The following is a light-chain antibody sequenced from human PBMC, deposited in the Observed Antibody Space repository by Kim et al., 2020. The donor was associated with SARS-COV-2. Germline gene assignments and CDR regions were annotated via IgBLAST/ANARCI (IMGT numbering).Light chain of an antibody. J-gene: IGLJ3*02. CDR2: STN. Sequence: GETVTLPCGLSSGSVSTSYYPSWYQQTPGQAPRTLIYSTNTRSSGVPDRFSGSILGNKAALTITGAQAEDESDYYCVLYMGSGIWVFGGGTQLTVL. CDR3: VLYMGSGIWV. CDR1: SGSVSTSYY. V-gene: IGLV8-61*01.